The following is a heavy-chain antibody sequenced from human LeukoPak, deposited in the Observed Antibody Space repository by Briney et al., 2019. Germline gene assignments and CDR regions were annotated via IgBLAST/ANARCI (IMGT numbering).Heavy chain of an antibody. CDR3: ARLRGYSYGYADY. CDR1: GGSISSNGYY. J-gene: IGHJ4*02. CDR2: IYYSGST. Sequence: SETLSLTCTVSGGSISSNGYYWGCLRQPPGKVLEWIGSIYYSGSTYYDPSLKSRVTISVDTSKNQFSLKLTSVTAADTAVYYCARLRGYSYGYADYWGQGTLVTVSS. V-gene: IGHV4-39*01. D-gene: IGHD5-18*01.